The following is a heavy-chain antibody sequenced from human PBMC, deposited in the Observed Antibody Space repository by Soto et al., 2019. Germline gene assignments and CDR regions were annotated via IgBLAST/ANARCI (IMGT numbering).Heavy chain of an antibody. CDR2: NDHRGNT. CDR3: ANDYGDYRNDAFDI. Sequence: PSETLSLTFAVYGGMYNDYYWSWIRQPPGKGLEWIGENDHRGNTNYSPSFKRRDTIYQDKSKNQFSLTLTSVTAADAAVYFCANDYGDYRNDAFDIWSQGTEVT. D-gene: IGHD4-17*01. CDR1: GGMYNDYY. V-gene: IGHV4-34*08. J-gene: IGHJ3*02.